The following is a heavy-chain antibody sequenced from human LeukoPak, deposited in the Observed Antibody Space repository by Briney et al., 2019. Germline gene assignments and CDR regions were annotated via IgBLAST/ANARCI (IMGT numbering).Heavy chain of an antibody. CDR1: GGSFSGYY. J-gene: IGHJ5*02. CDR2: INHGGST. D-gene: IGHD3-10*01. CDR3: ALKGIALNWFDP. V-gene: IGHV4-34*01. Sequence: SETLSLTCAVYGGSFSGYYWSWIRQPPGKGLEWIGEINHGGSTNYNPSLKSRVTISVDTSKNQFSLKLSSVTAADTAVYHCALKGIALNWFDPWGQGTLVTVSS.